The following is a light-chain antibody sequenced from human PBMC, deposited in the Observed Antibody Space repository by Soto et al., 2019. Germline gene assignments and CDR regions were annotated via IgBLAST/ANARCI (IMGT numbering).Light chain of an antibody. Sequence: EIVLTQSPGTLSVSPGERATLSCRASQTISSNNLAWYQQKPGQAPSLLIYGTSSGATGIPDRFSGSGSGTDFTLTISRLEPEDSAIYYCQQYGSWTFGQGTKVEIK. J-gene: IGKJ1*01. CDR2: GTS. V-gene: IGKV3-20*01. CDR1: QTISSNN. CDR3: QQYGSWT.